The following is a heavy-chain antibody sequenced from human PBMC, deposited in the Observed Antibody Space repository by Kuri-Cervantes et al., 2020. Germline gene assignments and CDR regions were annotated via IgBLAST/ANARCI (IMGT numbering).Heavy chain of an antibody. J-gene: IGHJ4*02. D-gene: IGHD5-24*01. V-gene: IGHV4-30-4*01. CDR2: IYYSGST. CDR1: GGSISSGDYY. Sequence: SETLSLTCTVSGGSISSGDYYWSWIRQPPGKGLEWIGYIYYSGSTYYNPSIKSRVTISVDTSKNQFSLKLSSVTAADTAVYYCARELSDGYLKGGCDYWGQGTLVTVSS. CDR3: ARELSDGYLKGGCDY.